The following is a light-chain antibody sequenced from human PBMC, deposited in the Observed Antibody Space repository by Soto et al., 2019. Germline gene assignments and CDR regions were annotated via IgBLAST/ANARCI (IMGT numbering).Light chain of an antibody. V-gene: IGKV1-33*01. CDR3: QQYYNVPIT. Sequence: DIQMTQSPSSLSASVGDRVTITCQASQDIGNYLNWYQQRPGKAPQLLVLDASSLDTGVPSRFSGSGSGTDFTFTISSLQSEDIATYYCQQYYNVPITFGQGTRLEIK. CDR1: QDIGNY. J-gene: IGKJ5*01. CDR2: DAS.